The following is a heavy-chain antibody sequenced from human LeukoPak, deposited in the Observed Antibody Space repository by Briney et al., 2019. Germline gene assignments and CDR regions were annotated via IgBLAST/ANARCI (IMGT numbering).Heavy chain of an antibody. CDR1: GFTFSSYA. CDR2: ISGSGGST. V-gene: IGHV3-23*01. Sequence: PGGSLRLSCAASGFTFSSYAMSWVRQAPGKGLEWVSAISGSGGSTYYADSVEGRFTISRDNSKNTLYLQMNSLRAGDTAVYYCANLVRLYNYFDYWGQGTLVTVSS. J-gene: IGHJ4*02. CDR3: ANLVRLYNYFDY. D-gene: IGHD4-23*01.